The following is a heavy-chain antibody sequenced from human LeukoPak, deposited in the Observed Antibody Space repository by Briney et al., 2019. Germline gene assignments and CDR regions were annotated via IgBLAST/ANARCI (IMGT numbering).Heavy chain of an antibody. Sequence: PSETLSLTCTISGDSSSCYHSSWIRQPPGEGLEWLGYIYDNGNTNYNRSLKGRLSMSIDTSRHQLSLRLTSVTAADTAVYFCARGSTRHSWPGRVFDSWDQGTLVTVSS. J-gene: IGHJ4*02. CDR2: IYDNGNT. CDR1: GDSSSCYH. D-gene: IGHD3-3*02. V-gene: IGHV4-59*01. CDR3: ARGSTRHSWPGRVFDS.